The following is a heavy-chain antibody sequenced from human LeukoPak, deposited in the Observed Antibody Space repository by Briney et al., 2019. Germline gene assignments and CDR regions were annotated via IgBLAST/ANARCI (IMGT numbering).Heavy chain of an antibody. CDR2: ISGSGGST. CDR3: AKDGYDYYYYYMDV. D-gene: IGHD1-1*01. CDR1: GFNFSSYA. J-gene: IGHJ6*03. V-gene: IGHV3-23*01. Sequence: PGGSLRLSCAASGFNFSSYAMGWVRQAPGKGLEWVSAISGSGGSTYYADSVKGRFTISRDNSKNPLYLQMNSLRAEDTAVYYCAKDGYDYYYYYMDVWGKGTTVTVSS.